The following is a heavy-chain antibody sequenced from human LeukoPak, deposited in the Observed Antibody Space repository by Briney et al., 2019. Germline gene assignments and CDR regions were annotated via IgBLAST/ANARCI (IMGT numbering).Heavy chain of an antibody. V-gene: IGHV3-21*01. J-gene: IGHJ5*02. CDR1: GFTFNTYS. CDR3: ARGATDVTRWFDP. CDR2: ISRASESI. Sequence: KPGGSLRLSCAASGFTFNTYSMSWVRQAPGKGLERVSIISRASESIFYADSVKGRFTISRDNAKNSLYLQMNGLRAEDTAIYYCARGATDVTRWFDPWGQGTRVTVSS. D-gene: IGHD1-1*01.